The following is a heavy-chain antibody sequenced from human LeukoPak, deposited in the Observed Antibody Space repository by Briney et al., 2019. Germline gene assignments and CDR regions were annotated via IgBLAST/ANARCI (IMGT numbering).Heavy chain of an antibody. Sequence: GGSLRLSCAASGFTFSSYAMSWVRQAPGKGLEWVSDVSGSGGSTYYADSVKGRFTISRDNSKNTLYLQMKSLRAEDTAVYYCAKRGVDIVVVVTATPFFDFWGQGTLVTVSS. D-gene: IGHD2-15*01. CDR2: VSGSGGST. CDR3: AKRGVDIVVVVTATPFFDF. V-gene: IGHV3-23*01. J-gene: IGHJ4*02. CDR1: GFTFSSYA.